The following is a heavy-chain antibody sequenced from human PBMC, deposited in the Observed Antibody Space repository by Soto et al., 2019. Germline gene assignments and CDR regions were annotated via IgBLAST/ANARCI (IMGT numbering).Heavy chain of an antibody. CDR1: GFTFSSYG. V-gene: IGHV3-33*01. Sequence: PGGSLRLSCAASGFTFSSYGMHWVRQAPGKGLEWVAVIWYDGSNKYYADSVKGRFTISRDNSKNTLYLQMNSLRAEDTAVYYCARDHLDGYNYYYYYGMDVWGQGTTVTVSS. J-gene: IGHJ6*02. D-gene: IGHD5-12*01. CDR2: IWYDGSNK. CDR3: ARDHLDGYNYYYYYGMDV.